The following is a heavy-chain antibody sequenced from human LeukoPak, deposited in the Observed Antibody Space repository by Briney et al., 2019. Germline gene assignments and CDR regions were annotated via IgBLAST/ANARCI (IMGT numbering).Heavy chain of an antibody. J-gene: IGHJ3*02. D-gene: IGHD5-24*01. CDR1: GYTFTSYD. V-gene: IGHV1-8*03. Sequence: ASVKVSCKASGYTFTSYDINWVRQATGQGLEWMGWMNPNSGNTGYAQKFQGRVTITRNTSISTAYMELSSLRSEDTAVYYCAREERWLQSDAFDIWGQGTMVTVSS. CDR2: MNPNSGNT. CDR3: AREERWLQSDAFDI.